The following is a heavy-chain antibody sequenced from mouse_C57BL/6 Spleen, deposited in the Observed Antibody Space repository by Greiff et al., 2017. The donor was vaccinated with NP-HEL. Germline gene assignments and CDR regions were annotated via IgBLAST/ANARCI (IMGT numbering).Heavy chain of an antibody. CDR3: ARGVLRRGNFDY. V-gene: IGHV1-58*01. CDR2: IYIGNGYT. Sequence: EVQLQQSGAELVRPGSSVKMSCKTSGYTFTSYGINWVKQRPGQGLEWIGYIYIGNGYTAYNEKFKGKATLTSDTSSSTAYMQLSSMTSEDSAIYFCARGVLRRGNFDYWGQGTTLTVSS. D-gene: IGHD1-2*01. CDR1: GYTFTSYG. J-gene: IGHJ2*01.